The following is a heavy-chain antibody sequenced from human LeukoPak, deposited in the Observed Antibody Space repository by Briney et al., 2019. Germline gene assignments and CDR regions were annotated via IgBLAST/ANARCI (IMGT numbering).Heavy chain of an antibody. CDR3: SRDPTYYLRYGYFDY. Sequence: GGSLRLSCAASGFTLSSFAMNWVRQARGEGLEWVSSINNVGSHIYYAGSVKGRFTISRDNTKNSLYLQMNSLRAEDTAVYYCSRDPTYYLRYGYFDYWGQGALVTVSS. V-gene: IGHV3-21*01. CDR1: GFTLSSFA. CDR2: INNVGSHI. D-gene: IGHD1-26*01. J-gene: IGHJ4*02.